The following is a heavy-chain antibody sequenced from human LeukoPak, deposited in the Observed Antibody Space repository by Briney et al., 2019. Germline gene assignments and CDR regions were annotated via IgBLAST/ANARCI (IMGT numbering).Heavy chain of an antibody. V-gene: IGHV3-21*01. Sequence: GGSLRLSCAASGFTFSSYSMNWVRQAPGKGLEWVSSISSSSSYIYYADSVKGRFTISRDNAKNSLYLQMNSLRAEDTAVYYCARGYDFWSGYYTASSYWYFDLWGRGTLVTVSS. J-gene: IGHJ2*01. CDR1: GFTFSSYS. D-gene: IGHD3-3*01. CDR2: ISSSSSYI. CDR3: ARGYDFWSGYYTASSYWYFDL.